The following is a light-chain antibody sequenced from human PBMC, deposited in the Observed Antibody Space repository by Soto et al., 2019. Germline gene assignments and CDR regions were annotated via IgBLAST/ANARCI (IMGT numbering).Light chain of an antibody. Sequence: EIVLTQSPGTLSLSPGERATLSCRASQSVSSSYLAWYQQKPGQAPRLLIYGASNRATGIPDRFSGSGSGTGSGTDFTLTISRLEPEDFAVYYCQHYGSSPPITFGQGTRLEI. CDR2: GAS. CDR3: QHYGSSPPIT. J-gene: IGKJ5*01. V-gene: IGKV3-20*01. CDR1: QSVSSSY.